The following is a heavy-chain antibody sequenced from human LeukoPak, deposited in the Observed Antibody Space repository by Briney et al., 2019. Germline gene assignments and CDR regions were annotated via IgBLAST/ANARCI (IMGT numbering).Heavy chain of an antibody. J-gene: IGHJ6*03. D-gene: IGHD3-10*01. CDR2: INQDGSEK. CDR1: GFTFSTYW. CDR3: ASGVRAGDYYYYYMDV. Sequence: GGSLRLSCAASGFTFSTYWMSWVRQAPGKGLEWVAIINQDGSEKYYVDSVKGRFTISRDNAKNSLYLQMNSLRAEDTAVYYCASGVRAGDYYYYYMDVWGKGTTVTISS. V-gene: IGHV3-7*01.